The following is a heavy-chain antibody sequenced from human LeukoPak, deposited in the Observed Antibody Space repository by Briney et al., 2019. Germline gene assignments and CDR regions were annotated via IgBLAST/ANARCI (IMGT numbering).Heavy chain of an antibody. CDR3: ARAPGGGSSGYYYSRYYFDY. D-gene: IGHD3-22*01. J-gene: IGHJ4*02. Sequence: ASVKVSCKVSGYTLTELSMHWVRQAPGQGLEWMGIINPSGGSTSYAQKFQGRVTMTRDMSTSTVYMELSSLRSEDTAVYYCARAPGGGSSGYYYSRYYFDYWGQGTLVTVSS. CDR1: GYTLTELS. CDR2: INPSGGST. V-gene: IGHV1-46*01.